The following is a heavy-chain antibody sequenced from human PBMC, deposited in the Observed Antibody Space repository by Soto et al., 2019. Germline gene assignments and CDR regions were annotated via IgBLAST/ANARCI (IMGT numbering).Heavy chain of an antibody. V-gene: IGHV3-7*01. CDR1: GFTFNTYW. Sequence: VQLVESGGGLVQPGGSLRLSCAASGFTFNTYWMTWVRQAPGKGLEWVANIKPDGSEKYYVDSVKGRFTISRDNAKNSVYLQMNSLRAEDTAVYYCAREIVSSSAPGVDYWGQGALVTVSS. J-gene: IGHJ4*02. CDR2: IKPDGSEK. D-gene: IGHD6-6*01. CDR3: AREIVSSSAPGVDY.